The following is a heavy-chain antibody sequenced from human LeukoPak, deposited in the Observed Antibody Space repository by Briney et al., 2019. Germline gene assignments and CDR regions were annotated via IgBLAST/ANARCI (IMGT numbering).Heavy chain of an antibody. CDR1: GGSFNTIY. D-gene: IGHD4-11*01. Sequence: SETLSLTCAVYGGSFNTIYWSWIRQPPGRGLEWIGQINRYGSANYNPSLKSRVAISLDTSKNQFSLKVTSVTAADTAVYYCARDSPYSPHDPWGQGTLVTVSS. V-gene: IGHV4-34*01. J-gene: IGHJ5*02. CDR3: ARDSPYSPHDP. CDR2: INRYGSA.